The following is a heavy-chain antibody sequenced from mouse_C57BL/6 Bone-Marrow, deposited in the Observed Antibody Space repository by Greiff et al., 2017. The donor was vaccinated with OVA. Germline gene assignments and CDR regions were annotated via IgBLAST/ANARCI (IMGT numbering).Heavy chain of an antibody. V-gene: IGHV1-15*01. CDR3: TRGYSNCYAMGY. J-gene: IGHJ4*01. D-gene: IGHD2-5*01. CDR1: GYTFTDYE. CDR2: IDPETGGP. Sequence: QVQLQQSGAELVRPGASVTLSCKASGYTFTDYEMHWVKQTPVHGLEWIGAIDPETGGPAYNQKFKGKAILTADKSSSTAYMELRSLTSDDSAVYYCTRGYSNCYAMGYWGQGTSVTVSS.